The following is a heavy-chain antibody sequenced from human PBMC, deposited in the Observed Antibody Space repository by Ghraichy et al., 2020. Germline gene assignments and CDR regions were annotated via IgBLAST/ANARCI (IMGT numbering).Heavy chain of an antibody. CDR2: IYHSGST. Sequence: SETLSLTCTVSGYSISSGYYWGWIRQPPGKGLEWIGSIYHSGSTYYNPSLKSRVTISVDTSKNQFSLKLSSVTAADTAVYYCAGYCSGGSCYGAFDYWGQGTLVTVSS. CDR3: AGYCSGGSCYGAFDY. V-gene: IGHV4-38-2*02. J-gene: IGHJ4*02. D-gene: IGHD2-15*01. CDR1: GYSISSGYY.